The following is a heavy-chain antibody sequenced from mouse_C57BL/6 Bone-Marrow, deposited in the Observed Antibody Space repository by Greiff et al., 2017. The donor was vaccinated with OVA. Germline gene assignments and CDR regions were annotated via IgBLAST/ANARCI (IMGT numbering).Heavy chain of an antibody. CDR3: ARFYVPWWYFDV. V-gene: IGHV1-54*01. J-gene: IGHJ1*03. CDR2: INPGSGGT. D-gene: IGHD1-1*01. CDR1: GYAFTNYL. Sequence: QVQLQQSGAELVRPGTSVKVSCKASGYAFTNYLIAWVKQRPGQGLEWIGVINPGSGGTNYNEKFKGKATLTADKSSSTAYMQLSSLTSVDSAVYFCARFYVPWWYFDVWGTGTTVTVSS.